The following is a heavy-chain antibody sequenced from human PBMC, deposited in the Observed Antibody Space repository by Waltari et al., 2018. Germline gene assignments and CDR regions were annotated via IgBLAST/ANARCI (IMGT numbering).Heavy chain of an antibody. J-gene: IGHJ4*02. Sequence: EVQLVESGGGLIQPGGSLRLSCAASGFTVSSNYMSWVRQAPGKGLEWVSVIYSGGTTYYADSVKGRCTISRDNSKNTLYLQMNSLRAEDTAVYYCARYCTSTSCYEARGAVDYWGQGTLVTVSS. CDR2: IYSGGTT. CDR3: ARYCTSTSCYEARGAVDY. CDR1: GFTVSSNY. V-gene: IGHV3-53*01. D-gene: IGHD2-2*01.